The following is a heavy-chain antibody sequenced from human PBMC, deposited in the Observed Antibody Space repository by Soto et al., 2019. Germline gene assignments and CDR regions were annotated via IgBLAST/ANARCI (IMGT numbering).Heavy chain of an antibody. V-gene: IGHV4-4*07. Sequence: SESLSLTCTVSGASIIGYYWSWIRKSAGKGLEWIGRIYATGTTDYNPSLKSRVMMSVDTSKKQFSLKLRSVTAADTAVYYCVRDGTKTLRDWFDPWGQGISVTVSS. D-gene: IGHD1-1*01. CDR2: IYATGTT. CDR1: GASIIGYY. J-gene: IGHJ5*02. CDR3: VRDGTKTLRDWFDP.